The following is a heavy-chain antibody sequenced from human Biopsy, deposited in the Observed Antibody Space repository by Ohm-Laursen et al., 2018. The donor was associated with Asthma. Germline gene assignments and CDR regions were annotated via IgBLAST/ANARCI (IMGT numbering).Heavy chain of an antibody. CDR3: ARGVDRVTGLLDHFDS. D-gene: IGHD2-21*02. Sequence: TLSLTCTVSGDSITSGGCCWNWIRQHPGKGLEWIGYIHHSGTSYFNPSLKSRVTISIDASKNQFSLKLTSVTAADTAVYYCARGVDRVTGLLDHFDSWGQGTLVTVSS. J-gene: IGHJ4*02. CDR2: IHHSGTS. CDR1: GDSITSGGCC. V-gene: IGHV4-31*02.